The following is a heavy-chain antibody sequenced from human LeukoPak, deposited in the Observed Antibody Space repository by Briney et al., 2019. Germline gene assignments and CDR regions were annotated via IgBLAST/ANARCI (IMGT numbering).Heavy chain of an antibody. D-gene: IGHD3-22*01. CDR3: AKSGHEVVVIPSYDY. CDR1: GFTFSSYA. V-gene: IGHV3-23*01. CDR2: ISGSGGST. Sequence: GGSVRLSCAASGFTFSSYAMSWVRQAPGKGLEWVSAISGSGGSTYYADSVKDRFTISRDNSKNTLFLQMSSLRAEDTAVYYCAKSGHEVVVIPSYDYWGQGTLVTVSS. J-gene: IGHJ4*02.